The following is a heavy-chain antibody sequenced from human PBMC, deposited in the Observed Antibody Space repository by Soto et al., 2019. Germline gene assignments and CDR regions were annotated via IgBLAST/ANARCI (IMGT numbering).Heavy chain of an antibody. CDR1: GFTYSSHW. CDR2: INSDGSST. CDR3: VRDNDYGAFDP. V-gene: IGHV3-74*01. Sequence: SLRLSCVASGFTYSSHWMHWVRQGPGKGLEWVSRINSDGSSTGYADSVKGRFIISRDNAKNTLYLHVSSLRAEDTAIYYCVRDNDYGAFDPWGQGTLVTVSS. D-gene: IGHD4-17*01. J-gene: IGHJ5*02.